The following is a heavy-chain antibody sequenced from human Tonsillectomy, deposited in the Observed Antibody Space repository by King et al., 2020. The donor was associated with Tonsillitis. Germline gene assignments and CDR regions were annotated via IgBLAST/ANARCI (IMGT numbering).Heavy chain of an antibody. D-gene: IGHD3-22*01. CDR3: ARTRFYYDSSGYDHFDS. Sequence: ITLKESGPALVKPTQTLTLTCTFSGFSLSTSGLCLSWIRQPPGRALEWLGVIDWDDDKYYSTSLKTRLTISKDTSKNQVVLTMTNMDPVDTATYYCARTRFYYDSSGYDHFDSWGQGTLVTVSS. J-gene: IGHJ4*02. V-gene: IGHV2-70*01. CDR1: GFSLSTSGLC. CDR2: IDWDDDK.